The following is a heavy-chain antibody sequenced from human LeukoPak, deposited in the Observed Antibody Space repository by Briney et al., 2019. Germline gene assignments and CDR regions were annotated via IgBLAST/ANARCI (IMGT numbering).Heavy chain of an antibody. CDR2: VHLSGRT. CDR3: ARAPLGFCSGGTCKRYFDY. V-gene: IGHV4-4*02. D-gene: IGHD2-15*01. J-gene: IGHJ4*02. Sequence: SETLSLTCGVSGGSISTTNWWTWVRQPPGEGLEWIGEVHLSGRTHYNPSLESRVTMSVDTSKNQFSLKLSSVTAADTAVYYCARAPLGFCSGGTCKRYFDYWGQGTLVTVSS. CDR1: GGSISTTNW.